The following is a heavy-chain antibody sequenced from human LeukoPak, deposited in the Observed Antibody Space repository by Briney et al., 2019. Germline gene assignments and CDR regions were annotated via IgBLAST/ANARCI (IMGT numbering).Heavy chain of an antibody. CDR2: IYYSGST. Sequence: SGTPFLPCNVSGGSIRRNCYQRGGIRPPPRKGVGGVGSIYYSGSTYYNPSLKSRVTISVDTSKNQFSLKLSSVTAADTAVYYCARGLMRMTTVTLDYWGQGTLVTVSS. V-gene: IGHV4-39*01. CDR3: ARGLMRMTTVTLDY. D-gene: IGHD4-17*01. J-gene: IGHJ4*02. CDR1: GGSIRRNCYQ.